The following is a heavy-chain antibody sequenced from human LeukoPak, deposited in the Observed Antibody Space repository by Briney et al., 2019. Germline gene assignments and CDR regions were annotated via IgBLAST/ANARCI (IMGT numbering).Heavy chain of an antibody. Sequence: SETLSLTCAVYGGSFSGYYWSWIRQPPGKGLEWIGEINHSGSTNYNPSLKSRVTISVDTSKNQFSLKLSSVTAADTAVYYCARFNYDFWSGFHFYFDYWGQGTLVTVSS. V-gene: IGHV4-34*01. CDR2: INHSGST. CDR1: GGSFSGYY. D-gene: IGHD3-3*01. CDR3: ARFNYDFWSGFHFYFDY. J-gene: IGHJ4*02.